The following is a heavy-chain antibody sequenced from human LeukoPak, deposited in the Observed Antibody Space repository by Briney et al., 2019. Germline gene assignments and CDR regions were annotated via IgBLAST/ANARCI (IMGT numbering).Heavy chain of an antibody. CDR2: IYYTGST. V-gene: IGHV4-31*03. CDR1: GDSISNGGYY. CDR3: ARDPLPAANYWYFDL. D-gene: IGHD2-2*01. J-gene: IGHJ2*01. Sequence: PSETLSLTCTVSGDSISNGGYYWNWIRQHPGQGLEWIGYIYYTGSTYYNPSLKSRVTISVDTSKNQFSLKLSSVTAADTAVYHCARDPLPAANYWYFDLWGRGTLVTVSS.